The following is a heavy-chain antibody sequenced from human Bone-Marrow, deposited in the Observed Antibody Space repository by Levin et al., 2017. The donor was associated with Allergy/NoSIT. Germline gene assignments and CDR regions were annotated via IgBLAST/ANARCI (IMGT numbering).Heavy chain of an antibody. CDR3: AREATGWIRLNYYFYMDV. CDR1: GGSITSSNW. D-gene: IGHD6-19*01. Sequence: SETLSLTCAVSGGSITSSNWWSWVRQSPGMGLAWIGEIYHSGSTNYNPSLKSRVTISVDKSKNQFSLKLTSVTAADTAVYYCAREATGWIRLNYYFYMDVWGKGTTVTVSS. CDR2: IYHSGST. V-gene: IGHV4-4*02. J-gene: IGHJ6*03.